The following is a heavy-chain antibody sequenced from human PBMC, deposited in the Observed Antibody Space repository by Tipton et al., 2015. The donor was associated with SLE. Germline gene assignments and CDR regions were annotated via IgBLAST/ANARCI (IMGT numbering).Heavy chain of an antibody. D-gene: IGHD2-8*02. CDR2: IKQDGSEK. J-gene: IGHJ5*02. CDR3: AKSVWEGYCTASCHPNWFDP. V-gene: IGHV3-7*01. CDR1: GVIFSTLA. Sequence: SLRLSCAASGVIFSTLAMSWVRQAPGKGLEWVANIKQDGSEKYYVDSVKGRFTISRDNAKNSLFLQMNSLRAEDTAVYYCAKSVWEGYCTASCHPNWFDPWGQGTLVTVSS.